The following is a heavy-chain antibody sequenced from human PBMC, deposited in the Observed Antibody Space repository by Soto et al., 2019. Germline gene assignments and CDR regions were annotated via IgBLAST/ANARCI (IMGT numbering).Heavy chain of an antibody. D-gene: IGHD3-10*01. CDR1: GGSISSGGYS. V-gene: IGHV4-30-2*01. Sequence: QLQLQESGSGLVKPSQTLSLTCAVSGGSISSGGYSWSWIRQPPGKGLEWIGYIYHSGSTYYNPSLKSRVTSSVDRSKNQFSLKLSSVTAADTAVYYCARGSGSYYNALRFDYWGQGTLVTVSS. J-gene: IGHJ4*02. CDR2: IYHSGST. CDR3: ARGSGSYYNALRFDY.